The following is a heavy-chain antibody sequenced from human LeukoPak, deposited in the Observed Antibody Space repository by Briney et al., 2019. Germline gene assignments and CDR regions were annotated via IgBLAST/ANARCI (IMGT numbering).Heavy chain of an antibody. V-gene: IGHV3-23*01. J-gene: IGHJ4*02. Sequence: PGGSLRLSCAASGFTFSSYAMSWVRQAPGKGLEWVSAISGSGGSTYYADSVKGRFTISRDNSKNTLYLQMNSLRAEDTAVYYCARDGERYSGSYPGGYWGQGTLVTVSS. CDR1: GFTFSSYA. CDR2: ISGSGGST. D-gene: IGHD1-26*01. CDR3: ARDGERYSGSYPGGY.